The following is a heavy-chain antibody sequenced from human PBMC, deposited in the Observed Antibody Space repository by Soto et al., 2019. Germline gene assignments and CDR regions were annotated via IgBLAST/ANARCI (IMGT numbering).Heavy chain of an antibody. CDR1: GFTFSNYG. Sequence: QVHLVESGGGVVQPGRSLRLSCAVSGFTFSNYGMHWVRQAPGKGLEWVAVIPDDGSYQYYADSVKGRFSISRDNSKNTLYLQMNRLRAEDRALYYCARDYDYDDNGFDYWGQGTLVTVSS. D-gene: IGHD4-17*01. CDR2: IPDDGSYQ. J-gene: IGHJ4*02. CDR3: ARDYDYDDNGFDY. V-gene: IGHV3-33*01.